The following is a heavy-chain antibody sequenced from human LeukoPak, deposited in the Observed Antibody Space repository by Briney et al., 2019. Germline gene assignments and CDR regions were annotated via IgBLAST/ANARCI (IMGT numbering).Heavy chain of an antibody. D-gene: IGHD2-21*01. Sequence: GGSLRLSCAASGFTFSSYGMSWVRQAPGKGLEWVSAISGSGGSTYYADSEKGRFTISRDNSKNTLYLQMHSLRAEDTAVYYCAKDGKFGGGSPGDCFDIWGQGTMVTVSS. CDR3: AKDGKFGGGSPGDCFDI. CDR2: ISGSGGST. J-gene: IGHJ3*02. V-gene: IGHV3-23*01. CDR1: GFTFSSYG.